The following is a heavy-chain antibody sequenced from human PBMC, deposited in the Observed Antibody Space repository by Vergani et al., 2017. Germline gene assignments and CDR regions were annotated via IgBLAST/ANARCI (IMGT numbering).Heavy chain of an antibody. CDR2: IIPILGIA. V-gene: IGHV1-69*02. D-gene: IGHD5-18*01. Sequence: QVQLVQSGAEVKKPGSSVKVSCKASGGTFSSYTISWVRQAPGQGLEWMGRIIPILGIANYAQKFQGRVTITADKSTSTAYMELSSLRSEDTAVYYGARGGYSYGQGWFDPWGQGTLVTVSS. CDR3: ARGGYSYGQGWFDP. J-gene: IGHJ5*02. CDR1: GGTFSSYT.